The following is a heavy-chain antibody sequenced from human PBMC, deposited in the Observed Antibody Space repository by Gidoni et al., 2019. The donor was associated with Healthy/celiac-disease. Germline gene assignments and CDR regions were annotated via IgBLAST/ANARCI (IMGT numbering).Heavy chain of an antibody. CDR1: GGSVSSGSYY. J-gene: IGHJ5*02. V-gene: IGHV4-61*01. D-gene: IGHD3-3*01. CDR3: ARATRITIFGVVIPGPNWFDP. CDR2: IYYSGST. Sequence: QVQLQESGPGLVKPSETLSLTCTVSGGSVSSGSYYWSWIRQPPGKGLEWIGYIYYSGSTNYNPSLKSRVTISVDTSKNQFSLKLSSVTAADTAVYYCARATRITIFGVVIPGPNWFDPWGQGTLVTVSS.